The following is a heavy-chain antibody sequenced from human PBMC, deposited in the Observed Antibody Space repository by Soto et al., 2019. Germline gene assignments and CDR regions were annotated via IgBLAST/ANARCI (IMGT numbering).Heavy chain of an antibody. D-gene: IGHD3-3*01. CDR3: AKDSSSDDFWSGYLYYYYYMDV. Sequence: GGSLKLSCAASGFTFSCFAMSLVRQAPGKGLECVSAISGSGGSTYYADSVKGRFTISRDNSKNTLYLQMNSLRAEDTAVYYCAKDSSSDDFWSGYLYYYYYMDVWGKGTTVTVSS. CDR2: ISGSGGST. V-gene: IGHV3-23*01. CDR1: GFTFSCFA. J-gene: IGHJ6*03.